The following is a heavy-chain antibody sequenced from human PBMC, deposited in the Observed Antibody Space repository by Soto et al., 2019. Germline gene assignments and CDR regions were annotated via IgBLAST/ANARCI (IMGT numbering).Heavy chain of an antibody. J-gene: IGHJ4*02. D-gene: IGHD3-16*01. CDR2: IYYNGNT. CDR1: GGSISSSSYY. CDR3: ARQTGVFGHYFDY. Sequence: QLRLQEAGPGLVKPSETLSLTCTVSGGSISSSSYYWGWIRQPPGKGPEWIGAIYYNGNTYYNPSLSSRVTMSVDTSKNNFSLKLSSANAADTTMYYCARQTGVFGHYFDYWGQGTMVTVSS. V-gene: IGHV4-39*01.